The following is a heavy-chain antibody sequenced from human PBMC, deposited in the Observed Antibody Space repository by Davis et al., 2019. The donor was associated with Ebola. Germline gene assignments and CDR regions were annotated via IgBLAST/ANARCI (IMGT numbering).Heavy chain of an antibody. J-gene: IGHJ6*02. CDR2: ISWNSIRI. V-gene: IGHV3-9*01. Sequence: PGGSLRLSCIDSGLNFDDYAMHWVRQAPGKGLEWVSGISWNSIRIAYADSVTGRFTISRDNAKNSLYLQMNSLRAEDTAVYYCARSPRTDYDFWSGYPNYYYGMDVWGQGTTVTVSS. D-gene: IGHD3-3*01. CDR3: ARSPRTDYDFWSGYPNYYYGMDV. CDR1: GLNFDDYA.